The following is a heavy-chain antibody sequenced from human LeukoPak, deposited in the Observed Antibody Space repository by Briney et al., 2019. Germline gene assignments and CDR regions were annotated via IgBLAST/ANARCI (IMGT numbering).Heavy chain of an antibody. CDR2: ISGYNGET. J-gene: IGHJ6*03. V-gene: IGHV1-18*01. Sequence: ASVKVSCKASGYRFISSGISWVRQAPGQGLEWMGRISGYNGETNYVQKFQGRVTMTTDSSTSTAYMELRSLRSDDTAVYYCAREEGGNYYYMDVWGKGTTVTVSS. D-gene: IGHD3-16*01. CDR3: AREEGGNYYYMDV. CDR1: GYRFISSG.